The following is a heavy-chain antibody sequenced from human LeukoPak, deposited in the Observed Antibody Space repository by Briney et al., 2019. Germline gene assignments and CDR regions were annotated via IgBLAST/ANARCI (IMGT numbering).Heavy chain of an antibody. CDR3: ARNGYYDSSGYLVWFDP. CDR1: GGSISSYY. CDR2: IYYSGST. D-gene: IGHD3-22*01. Sequence: SETLSLTCTVFGGSISSYYWSWIRQPPGKGLEWIGYIYYSGSTNYNPSLKSRVTISVDTSKNQFSLKLSSVTAADTAVYYCARNGYYDSSGYLVWFDPWGQGTLVTVSS. J-gene: IGHJ5*02. V-gene: IGHV4-59*08.